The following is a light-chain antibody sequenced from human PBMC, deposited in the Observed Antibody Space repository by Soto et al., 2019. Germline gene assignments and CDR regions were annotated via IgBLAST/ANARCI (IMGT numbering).Light chain of an antibody. CDR2: EVS. CDR1: SSDVGGYNY. J-gene: IGLJ3*02. CDR3: TSYTTIRTWV. V-gene: IGLV2-14*01. Sequence: QSALTQPASVSGSPGQSITISCTGTSSDVGGYNYVSWYQHHPGKTPKLIIYEVSYRPSGISNRFSGSKSGNTASLTISGLQSEDEADYYCTSYTTIRTWVFGGGTQLTVL.